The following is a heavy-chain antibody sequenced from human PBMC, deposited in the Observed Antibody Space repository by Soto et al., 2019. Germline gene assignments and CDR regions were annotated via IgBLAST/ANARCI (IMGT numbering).Heavy chain of an antibody. CDR1: GGSFSSYS. CDR3: ARDVDHIAASH. Sequence: QVQLLQSGAEVKRPGSSVKVSCKASGGSFSSYSISWVLHAPGQGLEWMGGIIPIFGATNYAQKFQGRLTISADASTSTAYMEWSGLRSEDTAVYYCARDVDHIAASHWGQGTLVTVSS. CDR2: IIPIFGAT. D-gene: IGHD6-6*01. J-gene: IGHJ4*02. V-gene: IGHV1-69*01.